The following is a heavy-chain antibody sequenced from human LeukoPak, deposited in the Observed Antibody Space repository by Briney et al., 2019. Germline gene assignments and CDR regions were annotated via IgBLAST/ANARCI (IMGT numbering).Heavy chain of an antibody. Sequence: GGSLRLSCAASGFTVSSNYMSWVRQAPGKGLEWVSSINRESTYIHDADSVKGRFAISRDNAKNLLYLQMSSLRVEDTAVYYCVREGYTHGHSLYYFDYWGQGALVTVSS. V-gene: IGHV3-21*01. D-gene: IGHD1-1*01. CDR2: INRESTYI. CDR1: GFTVSSNY. J-gene: IGHJ4*02. CDR3: VREGYTHGHSLYYFDY.